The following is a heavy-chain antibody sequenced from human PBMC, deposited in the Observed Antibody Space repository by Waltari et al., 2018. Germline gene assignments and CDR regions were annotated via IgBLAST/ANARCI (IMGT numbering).Heavy chain of an antibody. CDR1: GFTFSSYA. V-gene: IGHV3-30*04. J-gene: IGHJ4*02. D-gene: IGHD1-26*01. CDR2: ISYDGSKK. CDR3: ARDWSNWWKLRGGFDY. Sequence: QVQLVESGGGVVQPGRSLRLSCAASGFTFSSYAMHWVRQAPGKGLACVAVISYDGSKKEYADSVKGRITIARDSSKNTLYLKMNSLRAEDTAVYYCARDWSNWWKLRGGFDYWGQGTLVTVAS.